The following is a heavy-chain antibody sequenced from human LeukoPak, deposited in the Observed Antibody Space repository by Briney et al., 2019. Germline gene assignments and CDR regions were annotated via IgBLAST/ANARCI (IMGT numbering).Heavy chain of an antibody. V-gene: IGHV1-2*06. CDR3: ARVGDGLNDAFDI. CDR2: INPKTGGT. J-gene: IGHJ3*02. D-gene: IGHD5-24*01. CDR1: GYIFTGHY. Sequence: ASVKVSCKASGYIFTGHYMNWVRQVPGQGLEWMGQINPKTGGTNYAQNFQGRVTMTRDTSISTTYMELSRLRPGDTAVYYCARVGDGLNDAFDIWGQGTMVTVSS.